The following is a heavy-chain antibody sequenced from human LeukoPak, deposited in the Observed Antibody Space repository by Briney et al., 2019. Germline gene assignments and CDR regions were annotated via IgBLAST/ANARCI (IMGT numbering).Heavy chain of an antibody. CDR1: GFTVSSNY. CDR2: IYSGGST. D-gene: IGHD2-2*01. V-gene: IGHV3-66*01. CDR3: ARERIVVVPTYYYYGMDV. Sequence: PGGSLRLSCAASGFTVSSNYMNWVRQAPGKGLEWVSVIYSGGSTYYADSVKGRFTISRDNSKNTLYLQMNSLRAEDTAVYYCARERIVVVPTYYYYGMDVWGQGTTVTVSS. J-gene: IGHJ6*02.